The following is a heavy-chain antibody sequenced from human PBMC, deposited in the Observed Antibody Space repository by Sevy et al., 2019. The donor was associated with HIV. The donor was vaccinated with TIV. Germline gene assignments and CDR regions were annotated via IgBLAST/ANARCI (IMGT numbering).Heavy chain of an antibody. CDR3: TTSDSSGWYYFDY. CDR1: GFTFSGSA. D-gene: IGHD6-19*01. Sequence: GGSLRLSCAASGFTFSGSAMHWVRQASGKGLEWVGRIRSKANSYATAYAASVKGRFTISRDDSENTAYLQMNSLKTEDTAVYYCTTSDSSGWYYFDYWGQGTLVTVSS. J-gene: IGHJ4*02. V-gene: IGHV3-73*01. CDR2: IRSKANSYAT.